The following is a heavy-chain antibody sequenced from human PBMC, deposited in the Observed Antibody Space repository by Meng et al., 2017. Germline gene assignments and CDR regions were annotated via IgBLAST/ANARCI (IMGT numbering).Heavy chain of an antibody. Sequence: CPGLVKPSEPLSLTCADSGGSISSSNWWSGVRQPPGKGLEWIGEIYHSGSTNYNPSLKSRVTISVDKSKNQFSLKLSSVTAADTAAYYCASDSSGSEDYWGQGTLVTVSS. J-gene: IGHJ4*02. D-gene: IGHD3-22*01. CDR3: ASDSSGSEDY. CDR2: IYHSGST. V-gene: IGHV4-4*02. CDR1: GGSISSSNW.